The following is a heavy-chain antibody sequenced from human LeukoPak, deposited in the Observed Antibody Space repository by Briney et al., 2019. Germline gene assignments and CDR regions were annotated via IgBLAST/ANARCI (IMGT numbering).Heavy chain of an antibody. CDR2: IKQDGSEK. CDR1: GFTFSSYW. V-gene: IGHV3-7*01. D-gene: IGHD3-9*01. J-gene: IGHJ3*02. CDR3: ARDLRYFDWLPDAFDI. Sequence: GGSLRLSCAASGFTFSSYWMSWVRQAPGKGLEWVVNIKQDGSEKYYVDSVKGRFTISRDNAKNSLYLQMNSLRAEDTAVYYCARDLRYFDWLPDAFDIWGQGTMVTVSS.